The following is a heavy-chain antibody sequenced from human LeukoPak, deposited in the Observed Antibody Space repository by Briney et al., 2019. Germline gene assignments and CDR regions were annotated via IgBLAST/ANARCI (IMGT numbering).Heavy chain of an antibody. CDR2: INAGNGNT. CDR1: GYTFTSYA. D-gene: IGHD3-22*01. CDR3: ARDFYYYDSSGYRPYYYYYGMDV. J-gene: IGHJ6*02. Sequence: GASVKVSCKASGYTFTSYAMHWVRQAPGQRLEWMGWINAGNGNTKYSQKFQGRVTITRDTSASTAYMELNSLRSEDTAVYYCARDFYYYDSSGYRPYYYYYGMDVWGQGTTVTVSS. V-gene: IGHV1-3*01.